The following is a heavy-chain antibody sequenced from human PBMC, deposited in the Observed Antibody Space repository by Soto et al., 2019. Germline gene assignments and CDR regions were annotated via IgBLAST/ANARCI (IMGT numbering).Heavy chain of an antibody. CDR2: TYYRSKWIS. CDR1: MDSVSNNRAT. D-gene: IGHD1-26*01. CDR3: ARDPPDFNSGFDF. J-gene: IGHJ4*02. V-gene: IGHV6-1*01. Sequence: AQTLSLTCAISMDSVSNNRATWNWIRQSPSGGLEWLGRTYYRSKWISDYAMSVKGRISINPDTSKNLVSLHLNFVTPEDTAVYYCARDPPDFNSGFDFWVQGTTVIVSS.